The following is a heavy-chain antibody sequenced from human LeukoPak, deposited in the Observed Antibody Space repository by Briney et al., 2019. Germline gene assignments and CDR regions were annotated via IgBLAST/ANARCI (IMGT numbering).Heavy chain of an antibody. V-gene: IGHV3-23*01. D-gene: IGHD3-10*01. J-gene: IGHJ4*02. CDR3: AKDPGSGSYYNHPDY. Sequence: PGGSLRLSCAVSGFTFSTYCMSWVRQAPGKGLEWVSGISISGVSTYYADSVKGRFTISRDNSKNTLYLQMNSLRAEDTALYYCAKDPGSGSYYNHPDYWGQGTLVTVSS. CDR2: ISISGVST. CDR1: GFTFSTYC.